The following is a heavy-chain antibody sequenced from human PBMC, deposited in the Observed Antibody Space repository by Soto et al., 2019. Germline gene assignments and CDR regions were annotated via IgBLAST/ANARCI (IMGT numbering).Heavy chain of an antibody. CDR3: ARDRPNADSSSWYRTFDY. J-gene: IGHJ4*02. Sequence: ASVKVSCKASGYTFTSYGISWVRQAPGQGLEWMGWISAYNGNTNYAQKLQGRVTMTTDTSTSTAYMELRSLRSDDTAVYYCARDRPNADSSSWYRTFDYWGQGTLVTVSS. CDR2: ISAYNGNT. D-gene: IGHD6-13*01. V-gene: IGHV1-18*01. CDR1: GYTFTSYG.